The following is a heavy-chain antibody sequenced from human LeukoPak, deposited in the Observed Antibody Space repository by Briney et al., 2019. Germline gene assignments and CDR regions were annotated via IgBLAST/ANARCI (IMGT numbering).Heavy chain of an antibody. J-gene: IGHJ6*04. CDR3: AREDIVVVEYGMDV. Sequence: GGSLRLPCAASGFTFSSYWMSWVRQAPGKGLEWVANIEQDGSEKYYVDSVKGRFTISRDNAKNSLYLQMNSLRAEDTAVYYCAREDIVVVEYGMDVWGKGTTVTVSS. V-gene: IGHV3-7*03. CDR1: GFTFSSYW. CDR2: IEQDGSEK. D-gene: IGHD2-15*01.